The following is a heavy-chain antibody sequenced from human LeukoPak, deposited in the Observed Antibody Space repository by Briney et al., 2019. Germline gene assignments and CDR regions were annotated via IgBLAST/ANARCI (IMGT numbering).Heavy chain of an antibody. CDR2: IYPGDSDT. Sequence: GESLKISCKGSGYSFTSYWIGWVRQMPGKGLEWMGLIYPGDSDTRYSPSFQGQVTISADKSISTAYLQWSSLKASDTAMYYCARVDSSSWYSAFDNRGQGTMVTVSS. D-gene: IGHD6-13*01. J-gene: IGHJ3*02. CDR1: GYSFTSYW. CDR3: ARVDSSSWYSAFDN. V-gene: IGHV5-51*01.